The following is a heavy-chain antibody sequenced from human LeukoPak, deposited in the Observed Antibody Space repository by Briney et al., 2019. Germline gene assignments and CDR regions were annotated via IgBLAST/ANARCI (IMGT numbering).Heavy chain of an antibody. V-gene: IGHV1-2*02. J-gene: IGHJ3*02. D-gene: IGHD3-3*01. CDR1: GYTFTGYY. Sequence: AXVKVSCKASGYTFTGYYMHWVRQAPGQGLEWMGWINPNSSGTNYAQKFQGRVTMTRDTSISTAYMELSRLRSDDTAVYYCARVRFLEWLDAFDIWGQGTMVTVSS. CDR3: ARVRFLEWLDAFDI. CDR2: INPNSSGT.